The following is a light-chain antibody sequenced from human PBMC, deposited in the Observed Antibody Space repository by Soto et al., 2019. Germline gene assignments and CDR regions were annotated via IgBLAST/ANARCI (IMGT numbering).Light chain of an antibody. Sequence: EIVLTQSPGTLSLSPGERATLSCRASQSVSSSYLAWYQQKRGQPPRLLIYGASSRATGIPDRFSGSGSGTDFTLTISRLEPEDFAVYYCQQYGSSPPYTFGQGTKLEIK. CDR2: GAS. CDR3: QQYGSSPPYT. V-gene: IGKV3-20*01. J-gene: IGKJ2*01. CDR1: QSVSSSY.